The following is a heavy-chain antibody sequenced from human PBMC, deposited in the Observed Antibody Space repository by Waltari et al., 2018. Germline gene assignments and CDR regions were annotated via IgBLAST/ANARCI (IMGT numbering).Heavy chain of an antibody. V-gene: IGHV3-48*02. D-gene: IGHD1-1*01. CDR2: IGGTHSTI. J-gene: IGHJ3*02. Sequence: LVVESGGGLVQPGGSLRLSCAASGFPFNVYSLNWVRQAPGKGLEWISYIGGTHSTIHYADSVKGRFTISRDNAKNSVYLQMNSLRDEDTAVYYCARDWNWAFDIWGQGTMVSVSS. CDR3: ARDWNWAFDI. CDR1: GFPFNVYS.